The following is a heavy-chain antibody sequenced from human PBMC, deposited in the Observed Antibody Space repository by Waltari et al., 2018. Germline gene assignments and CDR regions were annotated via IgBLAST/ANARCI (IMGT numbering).Heavy chain of an antibody. D-gene: IGHD2-21*02. CDR3: ARGPAYCGGDCKIVAVSDFDY. J-gene: IGHJ4*02. CDR2: INPSGGST. V-gene: IGHV1-46*03. CDR1: GYTFTSYY. Sequence: QVQLVQSGAEVKKPGASVKVSCKASGYTFTSYYMHRVRQAPGQGLVWRGIINPSGGSTSYAQKFQGRVTMTRDTSTSTVYMELSSLRSEDTAVYYCARGPAYCGGDCKIVAVSDFDYWGQGTLVTVSS.